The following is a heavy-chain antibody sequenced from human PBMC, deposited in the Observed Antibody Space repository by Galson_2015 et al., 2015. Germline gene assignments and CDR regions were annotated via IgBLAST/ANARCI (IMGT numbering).Heavy chain of an antibody. CDR2: ISGSGGST. CDR1: GFTFSTYA. CDR3: AKALSCSDGRCSRRSHY. J-gene: IGHJ4*02. Sequence: SLRLSCAASGFTFSTYAMNWVRQAPGQGLEWVSGISGSGGSTYYADSVKGRFTISRDNSKKTLYLQMHSLRAEDTAVYYCAKALSCSDGRCSRRSHYWGQGTLVTVSS. V-gene: IGHV3-23*01. D-gene: IGHD2-15*01.